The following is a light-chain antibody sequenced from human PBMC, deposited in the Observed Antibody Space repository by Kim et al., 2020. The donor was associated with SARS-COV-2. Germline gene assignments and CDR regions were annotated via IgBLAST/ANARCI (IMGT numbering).Light chain of an antibody. CDR3: QQYYSTPWT. CDR2: WAS. V-gene: IGKV4-1*01. J-gene: IGKJ1*01. Sequence: ATINCKSSQSVLFSSNNKNYLAWYQQKPGQPPKVPIYWASTRESGVPDRFSGSGSGTDFTLTISSLQAEDVAVYYCQQYYSTPWTFGQGTKVDIK. CDR1: QSVLFSSNNKNY.